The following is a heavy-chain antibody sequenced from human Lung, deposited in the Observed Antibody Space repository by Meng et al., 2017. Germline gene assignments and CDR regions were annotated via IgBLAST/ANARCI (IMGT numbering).Heavy chain of an antibody. CDR1: GGSLSDYY. D-gene: IGHD4-11*01. CDR2: INHSGST. J-gene: IGHJ4*02. CDR3: ARGPTTMAHDFDY. Sequence: QWRVQRWGAGQLKRSVTLSRTCVVSGGSLSDYYWSWIRQPPGKGLEWIGEINHSGSTNYNPSLESRATISVDTSQNNLSLKLSSVTAADSAVYYCARGPTTMAHDFDYWGQGTLVTVSS. V-gene: IGHV4-34*01.